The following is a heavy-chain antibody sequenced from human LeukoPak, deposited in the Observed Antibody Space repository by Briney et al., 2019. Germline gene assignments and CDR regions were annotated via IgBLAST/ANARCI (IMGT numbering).Heavy chain of an antibody. D-gene: IGHD3-3*01. Sequence: ASVKVSCKASGYTFTSYGISWVRQAPGQGREWMGWISAYNGNTNYAQKLQGRVTMTTDTSTSTAYMELRSLRSDDTAVYYCAIITIFGVALPRDYWGQGTLVTVSS. CDR1: GYTFTSYG. J-gene: IGHJ4*02. CDR2: ISAYNGNT. CDR3: AIITIFGVALPRDY. V-gene: IGHV1-18*01.